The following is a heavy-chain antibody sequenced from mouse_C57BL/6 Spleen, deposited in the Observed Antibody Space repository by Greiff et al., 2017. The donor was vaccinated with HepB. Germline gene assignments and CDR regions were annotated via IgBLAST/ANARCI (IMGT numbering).Heavy chain of an antibody. CDR2: FHPYNDDT. Sequence: VQLQESGAELVKPGASVKMSCKASGYTFTTYPIEWMKQNHGKSLEWIGNFHPYNDDTKYNEKFKGKATLTVEKSSSTVYWELSRLTSDDSAVYYGARQGKTGTYFDYWGQGTTLTVSS. J-gene: IGHJ2*01. V-gene: IGHV1-47*01. CDR1: GYTFTTYP. D-gene: IGHD4-1*01. CDR3: ARQGKTGTYFDY.